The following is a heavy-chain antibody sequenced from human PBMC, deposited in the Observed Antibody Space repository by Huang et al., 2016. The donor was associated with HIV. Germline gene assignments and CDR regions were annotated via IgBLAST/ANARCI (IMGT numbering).Heavy chain of an antibody. CDR3: ARGPSPWLQEAFDI. J-gene: IGHJ3*02. CDR2: IYYSGSN. CDR1: GGSISSAY. Sequence: QVQLQESGPGLVKPSETLSLTCTVSGGSISSAYWSWILQPPGKGLEVIGYIYYSGSNNYNPSLKSRVTISVDTSKNQFSLKLRSVTAADTAVYYCARGPSPWLQEAFDIWGQGTMVTVSS. D-gene: IGHD5-12*01. V-gene: IGHV4-59*01.